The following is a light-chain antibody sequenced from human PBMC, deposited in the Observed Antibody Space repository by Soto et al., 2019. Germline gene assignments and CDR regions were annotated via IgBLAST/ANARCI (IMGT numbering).Light chain of an antibody. J-gene: IGLJ2*01. CDR2: EVS. CDR1: SSDVGGYNY. CDR3: ATYTTSGTQV. V-gene: IGLV2-14*01. Sequence: QSALTQPASVSGSPGQSITISCTGTSSDVGGYNYVSWYQHHPGKAPKLMIYEVSNRPSRVSNRFSGSKSGNTASLTISGLQAEDEAHYYCATYTTSGTQVFGGGTQLTVL.